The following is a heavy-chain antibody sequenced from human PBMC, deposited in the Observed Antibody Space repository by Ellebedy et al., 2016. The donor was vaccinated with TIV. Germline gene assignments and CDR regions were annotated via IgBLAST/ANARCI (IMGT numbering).Heavy chain of an antibody. CDR2: VNHGGGEK. Sequence: GESLKISCAASGFSFDSFWMTWVRQAPGKGLEWVASVNHGGGEKYYVDSVEGRFTISRDNARTSLYLQMTRLRAEDTAIYYCARGAAGGKHFDFWGQGTLLTVSS. D-gene: IGHD3-16*01. V-gene: IGHV3-7*01. J-gene: IGHJ4*02. CDR1: GFSFDSFW. CDR3: ARGAAGGKHFDF.